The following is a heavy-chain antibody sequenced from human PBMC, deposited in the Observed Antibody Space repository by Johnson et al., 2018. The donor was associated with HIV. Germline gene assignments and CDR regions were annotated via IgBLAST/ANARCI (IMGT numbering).Heavy chain of an antibody. CDR3: ARPEINCSSTSCQKAGAFDI. CDR2: ISYDGSNK. V-gene: IGHV3-30-3*01. Sequence: QMQLVESGGGVVQPGRSLRLSCAASGLTFSSYAMHWVRQAPGKGLEWVAVISYDGSNKYYADSVKGRFTISRDNSKNTLYLQMNSLRAEDTAVYYWARPEINCSSTSCQKAGAFDIWGQGTMVTVSS. J-gene: IGHJ3*02. CDR1: GLTFSSYA. D-gene: IGHD2-2*01.